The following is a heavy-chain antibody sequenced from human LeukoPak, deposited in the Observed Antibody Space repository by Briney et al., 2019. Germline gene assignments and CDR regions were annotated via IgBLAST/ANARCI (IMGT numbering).Heavy chain of an antibody. Sequence: ASVKVSCKASGYTFTSYYMHWVRQAPGQGLEWMGIIIPSGGSTSYAQKFQGRVTMTRDTSTSTVYMELSSLRSEDTAVYYCASGGDFVPTVTNFDYWGQGTLVTVSS. V-gene: IGHV1-46*01. CDR1: GYTFTSYY. D-gene: IGHD4-17*01. CDR2: IIPSGGST. CDR3: ASGGDFVPTVTNFDY. J-gene: IGHJ4*02.